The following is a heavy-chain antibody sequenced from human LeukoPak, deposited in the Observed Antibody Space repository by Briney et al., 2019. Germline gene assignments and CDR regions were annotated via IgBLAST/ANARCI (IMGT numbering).Heavy chain of an antibody. J-gene: IGHJ4*02. V-gene: IGHV3-23*01. CDR3: AKDISEARDYFDY. Sequence: GGSLRLSCAASGCTFSSYAMSWVRQAPGKGLEWVSAISGNGGSTYYADSVKGRFTISRDNSKNTLSLQMNSLRAEDTAVYYCAKDISEARDYFDYWGQGTLVTVSS. CDR2: ISGNGGST. CDR1: GCTFSSYA.